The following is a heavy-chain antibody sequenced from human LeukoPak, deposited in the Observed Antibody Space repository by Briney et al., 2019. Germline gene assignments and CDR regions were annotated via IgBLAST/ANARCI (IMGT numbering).Heavy chain of an antibody. J-gene: IGHJ6*03. V-gene: IGHV1-69*06. Sequence: SVKVSCKASGGTFSSYAISWVRQAPGQGLEWVGGIIPIFGTANYAQKFQGRVTITADKSTSTAYMELSSLRSEDTAVYYCALAPALYYYYYMDVWGKGTTVTVSS. CDR3: ALAPALYYYYYMDV. CDR1: GGTFSSYA. CDR2: IIPIFGTA.